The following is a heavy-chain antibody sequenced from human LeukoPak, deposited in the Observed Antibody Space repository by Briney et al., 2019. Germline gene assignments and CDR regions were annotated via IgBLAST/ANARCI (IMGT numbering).Heavy chain of an antibody. Sequence: GASVKVSCKASGYTFTGYYMHWVRQAPGQGLEWMGWINPNSGGTNYAQKFQGRVTMTRDTSTTTVYMELSSLRSEDTAVYYCAREGVAATGLDYWGQGTLVTVSS. J-gene: IGHJ4*02. CDR2: INPNSGGT. CDR3: AREGVAATGLDY. CDR1: GYTFTGYY. D-gene: IGHD6-13*01. V-gene: IGHV1-2*02.